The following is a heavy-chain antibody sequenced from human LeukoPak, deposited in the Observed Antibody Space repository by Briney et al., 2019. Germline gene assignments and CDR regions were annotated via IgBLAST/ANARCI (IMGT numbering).Heavy chain of an antibody. V-gene: IGHV1-2*02. D-gene: IGHD5-24*01. CDR1: GYTFTGYY. CDR3: AEIRRDGYNYGFDF. Sequence: ASVKVSCKASGYTFTGYYMHWVRQAPGQGLEWMGWINPNSGGTNYAQKFQGRVTMTRDTSISTAYMELSRLRSDGTAVYYCAEIRRDGYNYGFDFWGQGTLVTVSS. J-gene: IGHJ4*02. CDR2: INPNSGGT.